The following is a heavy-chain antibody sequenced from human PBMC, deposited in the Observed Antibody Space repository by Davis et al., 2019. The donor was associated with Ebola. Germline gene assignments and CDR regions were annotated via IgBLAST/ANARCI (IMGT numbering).Heavy chain of an antibody. Sequence: PSETLSLPCTVPGGPISSYYWSWIRQPPGKGLEWIGYIYYSGSTNYNPSLKSRVTISVDTSKNQFSLKLSSVTAADTAVYYCAGTDYYDSSGYTYYYYMDVWGKGTTVTVSS. CDR2: IYYSGST. CDR1: GGPISSYY. V-gene: IGHV4-59*01. D-gene: IGHD3-22*01. J-gene: IGHJ6*03. CDR3: AGTDYYDSSGYTYYYYMDV.